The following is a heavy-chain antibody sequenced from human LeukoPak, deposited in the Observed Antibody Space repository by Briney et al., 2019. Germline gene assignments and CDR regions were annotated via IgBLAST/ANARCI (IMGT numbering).Heavy chain of an antibody. Sequence: GGSLRLSCAASGFTFSSYAMHWVRQAPGKGLEWVAAISYDGSNKYYADSVKGRFTISRDNSKNTLYLQMNSLRAEDTAVYYCARDYYDILTGYDNWFDPWGQGTLVTVSS. CDR1: GFTFSSYA. V-gene: IGHV3-30*04. D-gene: IGHD3-9*01. J-gene: IGHJ5*02. CDR2: ISYDGSNK. CDR3: ARDYYDILTGYDNWFDP.